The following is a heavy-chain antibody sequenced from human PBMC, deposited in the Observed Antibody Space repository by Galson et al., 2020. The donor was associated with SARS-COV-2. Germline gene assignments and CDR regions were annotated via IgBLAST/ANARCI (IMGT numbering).Heavy chain of an antibody. D-gene: IGHD2-2*01. CDR1: GYNFATYW. CDR3: ARVRSSAQELDY. Sequence: GESLKISCKGSGYNFATYWISWVRQVPGKGLEWMGKIDPSDSYTYYSPSFQGHVTISSDKSITTAYLQRSSLKASDTAMYYCARVRSSAQELDYWGQGTLVTVSS. J-gene: IGHJ4*02. CDR2: IDPSDSYT. V-gene: IGHV5-10-1*01.